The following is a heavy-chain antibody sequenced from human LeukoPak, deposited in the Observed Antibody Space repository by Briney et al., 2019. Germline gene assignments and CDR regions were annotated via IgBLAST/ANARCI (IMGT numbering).Heavy chain of an antibody. D-gene: IGHD6-13*01. CDR2: IYSGGST. CDR3: AGNSRDSSPNY. V-gene: IGHV3-66*02. CDR1: GFTVSRNY. Sequence: GGSLRLSCAASGFTVSRNYMNWVRQAPGEGLEWVSVIYSGGSTYYADSVKGRFTISRDNSKNTLYLQMNSLRAEDTAVYYCAGNSRDSSPNYWGQGTLVTVSS. J-gene: IGHJ4*02.